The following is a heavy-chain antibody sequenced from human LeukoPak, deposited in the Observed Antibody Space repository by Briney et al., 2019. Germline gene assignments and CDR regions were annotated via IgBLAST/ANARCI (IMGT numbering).Heavy chain of an antibody. J-gene: IGHJ4*02. D-gene: IGHD3-10*01. CDR3: ARGAYHYGSGSYYFDY. CDR2: IYYSGST. Sequence: SETLSLTCTVSGGSISSSSYYWGWIRQPPGKGLEWIGSIYYSGSTYYNPSLKSRVTMSVDKSKNQLSLKLSSVTAADMAVYYCARGAYHYGSGSYYFDYWGQGSLVTVSS. CDR1: GGSISSSSYY. V-gene: IGHV4-39*07.